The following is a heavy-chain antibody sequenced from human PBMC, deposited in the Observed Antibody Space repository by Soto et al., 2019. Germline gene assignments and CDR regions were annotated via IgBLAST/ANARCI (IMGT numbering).Heavy chain of an antibody. Sequence: ASVKVSCKASGCTFSSYSISWVRQAPGQGLEWMGGIIPIFGTANYAQKFQGRVTITADESTSTAYMELSSLRSEDTAVYYCAREASVAATLIYFVYWSQGTLVTVSS. CDR1: GCTFSSYS. CDR3: AREASVAATLIYFVY. J-gene: IGHJ4*02. V-gene: IGHV1-69*13. CDR2: IIPIFGTA. D-gene: IGHD2-15*01.